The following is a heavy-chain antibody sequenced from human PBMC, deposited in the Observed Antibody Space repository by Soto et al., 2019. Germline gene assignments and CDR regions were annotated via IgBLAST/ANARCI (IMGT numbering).Heavy chain of an antibody. D-gene: IGHD3-22*01. CDR3: ARPQPGAHDDRRGNWFDP. CDR1: GGSISSSSYY. V-gene: IGHV4-39*01. CDR2: IYYSGST. J-gene: IGHJ5*02. Sequence: SEPLSLTFTVSGGSISSSSYYWGWIRQPPGKGLEWIGSIYYSGSTYYNPSLKSRVTISVDTSKNQFSLKLSSVTAADTAVYYCARPQPGAHDDRRGNWFDPWGQGNLVTV.